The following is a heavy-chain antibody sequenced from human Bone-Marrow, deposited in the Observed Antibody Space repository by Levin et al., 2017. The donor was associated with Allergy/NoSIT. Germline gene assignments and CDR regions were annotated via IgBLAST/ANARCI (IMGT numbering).Heavy chain of an antibody. CDR2: IIQDGSEK. V-gene: IGHV3-7*01. CDR3: ARVVGAMFAGRNWFDP. Sequence: GESLKISCAASGFTFSGFWMSWVRQAPGKGLEWVANIIQDGSEKSYVDSVKGRFTISRDNAKNSLYLQMNSLRAEDTAIYYCARVVGAMFAGRNWFDPWGQGTLVTVSS. J-gene: IGHJ5*02. D-gene: IGHD3-10*02. CDR1: GFTFSGFW.